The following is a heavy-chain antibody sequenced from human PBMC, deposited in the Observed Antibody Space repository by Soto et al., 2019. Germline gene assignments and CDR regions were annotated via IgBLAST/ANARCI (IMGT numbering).Heavy chain of an antibody. Sequence: ASVKVSCKTSGYTFNTYGINWVRQAPGQGLELMGWISAYDGKTTYAEKFQGRVTMTTDTSTSTAYMELRSLRSDDTAIYYCARDTHEFWTSYWFDPWGQGTTVTVSS. CDR1: GYTFNTYG. CDR3: ARDTHEFWTSYWFDP. J-gene: IGHJ5*02. CDR2: ISAYDGKT. D-gene: IGHD3-3*01. V-gene: IGHV1-18*01.